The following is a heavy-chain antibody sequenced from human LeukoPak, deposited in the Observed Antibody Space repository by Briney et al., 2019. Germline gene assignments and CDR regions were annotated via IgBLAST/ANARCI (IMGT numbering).Heavy chain of an antibody. V-gene: IGHV3-49*03. CDR1: GFTLGDYA. CDR2: IRSKAYGGTT. Sequence: GRSLRLSCTASGFTLGDYAMSWFRQAPGKGLEWVGFIRSKAYGGTTEYAASVKGRFTISRDDSKSIAYLQMNSLKTEDTAVYYCTRVGLVPAAMRQTFDYWGQGTLVTVSS. D-gene: IGHD2-2*01. CDR3: TRVGLVPAAMRQTFDY. J-gene: IGHJ4*02.